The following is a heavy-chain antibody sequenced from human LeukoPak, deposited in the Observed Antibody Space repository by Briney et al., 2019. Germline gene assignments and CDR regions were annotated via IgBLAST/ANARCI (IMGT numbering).Heavy chain of an antibody. Sequence: PGGSLRLSCAASGFTFSNFAMSWVRQAPGEGLEWVSAISGSGDSTYYADSVKGRFTISRDNSKNTLYLQMNSLRAEDTAVYYCAKDGTGTYVGAYFNYWGQGTLVTVSS. CDR1: GFTFSNFA. CDR3: AKDGTGTYVGAYFNY. D-gene: IGHD1-7*01. J-gene: IGHJ4*02. CDR2: ISGSGDST. V-gene: IGHV3-23*01.